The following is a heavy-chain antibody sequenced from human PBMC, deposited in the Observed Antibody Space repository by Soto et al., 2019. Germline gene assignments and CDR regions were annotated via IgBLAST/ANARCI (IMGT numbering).Heavy chain of an antibody. CDR3: AGDSSSWLDAFDI. CDR1: GFTFSSYW. J-gene: IGHJ3*02. D-gene: IGHD6-13*01. CDR2: IKQDGSEK. V-gene: IGHV3-7*01. Sequence: PGGSLRLSCAASGFTFSSYWMSWVRQAPGKGLEWVANIKQDGSEKYYVDSVKGRFTISRDNAKNSLYLQMNSLRAEDTAVYYCAGDSSSWLDAFDIWGQGTMVTVSS.